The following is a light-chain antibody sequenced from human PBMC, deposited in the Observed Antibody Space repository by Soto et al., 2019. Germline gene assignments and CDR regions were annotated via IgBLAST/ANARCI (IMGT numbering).Light chain of an antibody. CDR2: GSS. V-gene: IGKV1-39*01. Sequence: DVQMTQSPASLSASVGDGFTITCLASQSISTYVNWYQQRPGKAPKFLLFGSSSLQIGVPSRFSGSGSGTDFTLTISGLEPADLGVYYCQQRHNWPITFGQGTRLEI. CDR3: QQRHNWPIT. CDR1: QSISTY. J-gene: IGKJ5*01.